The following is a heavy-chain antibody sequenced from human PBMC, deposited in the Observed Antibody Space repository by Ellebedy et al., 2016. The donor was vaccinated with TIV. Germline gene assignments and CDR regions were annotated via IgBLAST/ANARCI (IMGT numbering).Heavy chain of an antibody. CDR1: GFTFSSYA. CDR3: AKDQVGGDGRWVFDM. D-gene: IGHD3-16*01. V-gene: IGHV3-23*01. J-gene: IGHJ3*02. CDR2: ILAGGGST. Sequence: GESLKISCAASGFTFSSYAMAWVRQTPGKGLEWVSAILAGGGSTYYADSVKGRFTISRDNSKNTLFLQMNSLRAEDTAIYYCAKDQVGGDGRWVFDMWGQGTMVTVSS.